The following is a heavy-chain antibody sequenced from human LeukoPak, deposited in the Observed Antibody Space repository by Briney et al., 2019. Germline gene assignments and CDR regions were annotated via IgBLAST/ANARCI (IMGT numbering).Heavy chain of an antibody. Sequence: PGGSXRLSCAASGFTFSSYAMHWVRQAPGXGXXXVAVISYDGSNKYYADSVKGRFTISRDNSKNTLYLQMNSLRAEDTAIYYCARYVTGWSSAFDMWGQGTMVTVSS. CDR2: ISYDGSNK. D-gene: IGHD6-19*01. CDR3: ARYVTGWSSAFDM. V-gene: IGHV3-30*07. J-gene: IGHJ3*02. CDR1: GFTFSSYA.